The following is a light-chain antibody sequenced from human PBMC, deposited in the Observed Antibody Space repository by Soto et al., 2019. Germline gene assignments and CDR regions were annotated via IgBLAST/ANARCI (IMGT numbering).Light chain of an antibody. CDR2: WAA. Sequence: DILMTQSPDSLAVSLGERATINCKSSQSVLYSSNNKNYLAWYQQKPGQPPRLLIYWAATRESGVPDRFSGSGSGTDFTLTISSLQAGDVAVYYCQQYYRTPPTFGQGTKVEIK. CDR1: QSVLYSSNNKNY. CDR3: QQYYRTPPT. J-gene: IGKJ1*01. V-gene: IGKV4-1*01.